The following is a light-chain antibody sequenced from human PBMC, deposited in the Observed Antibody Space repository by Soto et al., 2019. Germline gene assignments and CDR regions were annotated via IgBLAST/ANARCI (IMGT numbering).Light chain of an antibody. CDR3: HRHKVYPYT. CDR2: VVS. V-gene: IGKV1-5*01. J-gene: IGKJ2*01. Sequence: DSQMTHSPSTLSASIGDRVTITCRASQSLNGRLAWYQQKPGRPPNLRIYVVSYLESGVPSRFSGSGSGTDFILTSSSLLPDDFPTFYCHRHKVYPYTFGQVNSL. CDR1: QSLNGR.